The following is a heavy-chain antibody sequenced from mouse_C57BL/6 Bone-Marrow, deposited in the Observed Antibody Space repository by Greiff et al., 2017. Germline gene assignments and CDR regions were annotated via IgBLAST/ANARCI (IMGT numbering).Heavy chain of an antibody. Sequence: QVQLQQSDAELVKPGASVKISCKVSGYTFTDHTIHWMKQRPEQGLEWIGYIYPRDGSTKYNEKFKGKATLTADTSSSAAYMQLHSLTSADSAVYFCARDAPGGYARDFWGQGTSVTVSS. CDR2: IYPRDGST. CDR3: ARDAPGGYARDF. J-gene: IGHJ4*01. V-gene: IGHV1-78*01. D-gene: IGHD3-1*01. CDR1: GYTFTDHT.